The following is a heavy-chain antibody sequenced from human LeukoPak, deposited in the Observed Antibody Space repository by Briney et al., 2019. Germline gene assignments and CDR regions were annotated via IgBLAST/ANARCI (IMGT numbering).Heavy chain of an antibody. CDR1: GGTFSSYA. J-gene: IGHJ3*02. CDR2: VIPIFGTA. D-gene: IGHD2-2*01. Sequence: SVKVSCKASGGTFSSYAISWVRQAPGQGLEWMGGVIPIFGTANYAQKFQGRVTITTDESTSTAYMELSSLRSEDTAVYYCARDIVVVPAAGGGAFDIWGQGTMVTVSS. CDR3: ARDIVVVPAAGGGAFDI. V-gene: IGHV1-69*05.